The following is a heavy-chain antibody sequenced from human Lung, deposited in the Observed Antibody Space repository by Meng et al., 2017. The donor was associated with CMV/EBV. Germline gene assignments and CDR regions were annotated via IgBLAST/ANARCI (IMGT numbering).Heavy chain of an antibody. V-gene: IGHV4-39*07. J-gene: IGHJ4*02. CDR3: ARCLSTFGGVIVSDY. CDR1: GGSISSSSYY. D-gene: IGHD3-16*02. Sequence: SETXSLTCTVSGGSISSSSYYWGWIRQPPGKGLEWIGSIYYSGSTYYNPSLKSRVTILVETSKNQYSLKLSSVTAADTAVYYCARCLSTFGGVIVSDYWGQGXLVTVSS. CDR2: IYYSGST.